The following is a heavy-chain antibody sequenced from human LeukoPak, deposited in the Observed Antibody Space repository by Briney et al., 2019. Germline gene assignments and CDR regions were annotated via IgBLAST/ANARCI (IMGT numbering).Heavy chain of an antibody. J-gene: IGHJ4*02. D-gene: IGHD6-19*01. Sequence: SETLSLTCAVYGGSFSGYYWSWIRQPPGKVLEWIGEINHSGSTNYNPSLKSRVTISVDTSKNQFSLKLSSVTAADTAVYYCSAGVAVAGTDYWGQGTLVTVSS. CDR2: INHSGST. V-gene: IGHV4-34*01. CDR3: SAGVAVAGTDY. CDR1: GGSFSGYY.